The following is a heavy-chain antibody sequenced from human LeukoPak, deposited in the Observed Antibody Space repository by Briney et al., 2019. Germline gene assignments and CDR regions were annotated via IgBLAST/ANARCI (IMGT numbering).Heavy chain of an antibody. CDR2: ISSSGSTI. Sequence: PGGSLRLSCVASAFIFSTYDMHWVRQAPGKGLEWVSYISSSGSTIYYADSVKGRFTISRDNAKNSLYLQMNSLRAEDTAVYYCAELGITMIGGVWGKGTTVTISS. V-gene: IGHV3-48*04. CDR1: AFIFSTYD. J-gene: IGHJ6*04. CDR3: AELGITMIGGV. D-gene: IGHD3-10*02.